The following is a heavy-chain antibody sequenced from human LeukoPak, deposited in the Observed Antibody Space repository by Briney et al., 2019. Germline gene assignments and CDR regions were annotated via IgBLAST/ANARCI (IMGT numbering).Heavy chain of an antibody. D-gene: IGHD3-16*01. V-gene: IGHV3-21*01. Sequence: GGSLKLSCAASGFSFSIYFMNWGRQAPGKGLEWVSSISRSSEYIHYADSVRGRFAISRDNAKNSVYLQMNSLEAEATAVYFCAGGGDFDYWGQGILVTVSA. J-gene: IGHJ4*02. CDR3: AGGGDFDY. CDR1: GFSFSIYF. CDR2: ISRSSEYI.